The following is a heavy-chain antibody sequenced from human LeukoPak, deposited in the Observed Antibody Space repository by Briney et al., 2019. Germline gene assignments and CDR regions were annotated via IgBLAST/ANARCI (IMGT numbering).Heavy chain of an antibody. CDR3: ARLIRYYYDSSGRFDY. J-gene: IGHJ4*02. Sequence: SETLSLTCAVYGGSFSGYYWSWIRQPPGKGLEWIWEINHSGSTNYNPSLKSRVTISVDTSKNQFSLKLSSVTAADTAVYYCARLIRYYYDSSGRFDYWGQGTLVTVSS. V-gene: IGHV4-34*01. CDR1: GGSFSGYY. CDR2: INHSGST. D-gene: IGHD3-22*01.